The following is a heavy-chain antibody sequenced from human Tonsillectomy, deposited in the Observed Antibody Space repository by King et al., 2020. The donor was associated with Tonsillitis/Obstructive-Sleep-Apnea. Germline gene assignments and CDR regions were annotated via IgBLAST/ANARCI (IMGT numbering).Heavy chain of an antibody. V-gene: IGHV6-1*01. J-gene: IGHJ6*03. CDR2: TYFRSKWFN. CDR1: GDSVSSNTAS. Sequence: VQLQQPGPGLVKPSQTLSLTCAISGDSVSSNTASWNWIRQSPSRGLEWLGRTYFRSKWFNDYAVSVKIRLTINPDTSRNQFSLQLNSVTPEDTAVYFCARVRAAAGTSYFYYMDVWGKGTTVTVSS. D-gene: IGHD6-13*01. CDR3: ARVRAAAGTSYFYYMDV.